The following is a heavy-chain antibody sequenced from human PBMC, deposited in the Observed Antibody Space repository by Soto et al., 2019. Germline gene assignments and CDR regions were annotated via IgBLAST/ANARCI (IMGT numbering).Heavy chain of an antibody. CDR1: GYNFNQYY. CDR2: INLRGGTT. Sequence: QVQLMQSGAEVRKPGASVRLSCETSGYNFNQYYIHWVRQAPGQGLEWMGIINLRGGTTEYAHKFRGRVTVTGDTSTRTAYMELRSLRSDDTAIYFCARGPDDSDVPRWDYWSQGTLVTVSS. CDR3: ARGPDDSDVPRWDY. J-gene: IGHJ4*02. V-gene: IGHV1-46*02. D-gene: IGHD4-17*01.